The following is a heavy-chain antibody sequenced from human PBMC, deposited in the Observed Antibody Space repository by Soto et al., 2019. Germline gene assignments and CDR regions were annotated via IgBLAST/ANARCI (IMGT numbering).Heavy chain of an antibody. CDR3: AHVYGGYDTFDY. D-gene: IGHD5-12*01. Sequence: QITLKESGPTLVKPTQTLTLTCSFSGFSLSTSGVGVGWIRQPPGKALEWLALIYWDDDKRYSPSLKSRLTIPKDTSNKQVVRTRTNMDPVDTATYYCAHVYGGYDTFDYWGQGTLVTVSS. J-gene: IGHJ4*02. CDR2: IYWDDDK. CDR1: GFSLSTSGVG. V-gene: IGHV2-5*02.